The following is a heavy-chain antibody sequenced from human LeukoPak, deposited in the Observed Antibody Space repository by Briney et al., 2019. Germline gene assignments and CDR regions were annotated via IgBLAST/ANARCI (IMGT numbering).Heavy chain of an antibody. D-gene: IGHD4-17*01. J-gene: IGHJ4*02. CDR2: INSDGSST. Sequence: GGSLRLSCAASGFTFSSYGMNWVRQAPGKGLVWVSYINSDGSSTSHADSVKGRFTISRDNAKNTLYLQMNSLRAEDTAVYYCARRGDGDLDYWGQGTLVTVSS. CDR3: ARRGDGDLDY. V-gene: IGHV3-74*01. CDR1: GFTFSSYG.